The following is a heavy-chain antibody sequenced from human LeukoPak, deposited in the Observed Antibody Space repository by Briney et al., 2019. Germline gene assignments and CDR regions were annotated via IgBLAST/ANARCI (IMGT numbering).Heavy chain of an antibody. CDR2: IVPIFGRG. CDR3: ARDLGFGELLSALRGFRNWFDP. D-gene: IGHD3-10*01. J-gene: IGHJ5*02. V-gene: IGHV1-69*04. CDR1: AATFTIYA. Sequence: WGTVSFKAAAATFTIYAISWVRQGPGQGLGLMGRIVPIFGRGNYAQEVQVRVTITADRSTSTTYMDLSGLRSEDTAVYYCARDLGFGELLSALRGFRNWFDPWGEGTLVTVSS.